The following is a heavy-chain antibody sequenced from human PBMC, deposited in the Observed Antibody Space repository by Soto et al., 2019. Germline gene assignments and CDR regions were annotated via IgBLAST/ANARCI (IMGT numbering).Heavy chain of an antibody. V-gene: IGHV4-59*01. Sequence: QVQLQESGPGLVKPSETLSLTCTVSGGSISSYYWSWIRLPPGKGLEWIGYIYYSGSTNYNPSLKSRVTISGDTSKNQFSMKLSCVTAADTAVYYCARVYSSGHANNWFDPWGQGTLVTVSS. J-gene: IGHJ5*02. CDR2: IYYSGST. D-gene: IGHD6-19*01. CDR1: GGSISSYY. CDR3: ARVYSSGHANNWFDP.